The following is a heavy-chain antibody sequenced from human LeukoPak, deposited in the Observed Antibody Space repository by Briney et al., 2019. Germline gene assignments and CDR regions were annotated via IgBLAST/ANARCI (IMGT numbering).Heavy chain of an antibody. J-gene: IGHJ6*03. V-gene: IGHV6-1*01. CDR2: TYYRSKWYN. CDR3: ARVEEGYGSGRRENYYYYYMDV. D-gene: IGHD3-10*01. Sequence: SQTLSLTCAISGDSVSSNSAAWNWIRQSPSRGLEWLGRTYYRSKWYNDYAVSVKSRITINPDTSKNQFSLQLTSVTAADTAAYYCARVEEGYGSGRRENYYYYYMDVWGKGTTVTISS. CDR1: GDSVSSNSAA.